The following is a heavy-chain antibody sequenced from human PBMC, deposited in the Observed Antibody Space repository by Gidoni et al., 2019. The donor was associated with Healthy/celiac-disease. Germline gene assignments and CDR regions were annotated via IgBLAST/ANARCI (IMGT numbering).Heavy chain of an antibody. V-gene: IGHV4-34*01. D-gene: IGHD3-9*01. CDR3: ARRMTGAFDY. CDR2: INHNGST. CDR1: GGSFSGYY. J-gene: IGHJ4*02. Sequence: QVQLQQWGAGLLKPSETLSLTCAVYGGSFSGYYWSWIRQPPGKGLEWIGEINHNGSTNYNPSLKSRVTISVDTSKNQFSLKLSSVTAADTAVYYCARRMTGAFDYWGQGTLVTVSS.